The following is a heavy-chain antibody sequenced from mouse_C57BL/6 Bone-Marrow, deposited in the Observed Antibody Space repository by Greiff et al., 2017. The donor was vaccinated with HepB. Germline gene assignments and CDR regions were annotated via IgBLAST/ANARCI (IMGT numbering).Heavy chain of an antibody. CDR3: ARNWLYYAMDY. V-gene: IGHV3-6*01. J-gene: IGHJ4*01. D-gene: IGHD2-2*01. Sequence: EVQLQESGPGLVKPSQSLSLTCSVTGYSITSGYYWNWVRQFPGNKLEWMGYISYDGSNNYNPSLKNRISITRDTSKNQFFLKLNSVTTEDTATYYCARNWLYYAMDYWGQGTSVTVSS. CDR2: ISYDGSN. CDR1: GYSITSGYY.